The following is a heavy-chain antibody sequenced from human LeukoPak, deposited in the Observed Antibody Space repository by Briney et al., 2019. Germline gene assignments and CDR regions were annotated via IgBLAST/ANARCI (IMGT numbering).Heavy chain of an antibody. V-gene: IGHV1-8*01. CDR1: GYTFTTYD. CDR3: ARASSSWYDD. D-gene: IGHD6-13*01. Sequence: GASVTVSCKASGYTFTTYDINWVRQATGQGLEWMGWMNPNSGNTGYAQKFQDRVTMTRDSSISTAYMELSSLRSEDTAVYYCARASSSWYDDWGQGTLVTVSS. J-gene: IGHJ5*02. CDR2: MNPNSGNT.